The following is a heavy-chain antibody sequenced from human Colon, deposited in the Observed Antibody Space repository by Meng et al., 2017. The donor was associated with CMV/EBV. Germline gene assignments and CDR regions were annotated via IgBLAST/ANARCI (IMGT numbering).Heavy chain of an antibody. J-gene: IGHJ3*02. CDR2: IRYDGSNK. D-gene: IGHD6-13*01. Sequence: FGFTFSSYGMHWVRQAPGKGLEWVAFIRYDGSNKYYADSVKGRFTISRDNSKNTLYLQMNSLRAEDTAVYYCAKEGAAGMRGAFDIWGQGTMVTVSS. V-gene: IGHV3-30*02. CDR1: GFTFSSYG. CDR3: AKEGAAGMRGAFDI.